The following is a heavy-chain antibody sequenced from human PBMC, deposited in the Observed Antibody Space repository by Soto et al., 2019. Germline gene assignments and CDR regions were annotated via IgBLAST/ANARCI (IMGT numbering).Heavy chain of an antibody. V-gene: IGHV3-33*01. D-gene: IGHD1-7*01. CDR2: IWYDGSNK. CDR3: ARDSSITGTTHLDY. CDR1: GFTFSSYG. J-gene: IGHJ4*02. Sequence: QVQLVESGGGVVQPGRSLRLSCAASGFTFSSYGMHWVRQAPGKGLEWVAVIWYDGSNKYYADSVKGRFTISRDNSKNTLYLQMNSLRAEDTAVYYCARDSSITGTTHLDYWGQGTLVTVSS.